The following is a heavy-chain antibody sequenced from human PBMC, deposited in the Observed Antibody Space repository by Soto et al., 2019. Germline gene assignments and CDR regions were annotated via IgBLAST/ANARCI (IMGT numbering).Heavy chain of an antibody. V-gene: IGHV1-3*01. CDR2: INAGNGNT. CDR3: ARGVYSNYEYWFDP. Sequence: VASVKVSCKASGYTFTSYAMHWVRQAPGQRLEWMGWINAGNGNTKYSQKFQGRVTITRDTSASTAYMELSSLRSEDTAVYYCARGVYSNYEYWFDPWGQGTLVTVSS. J-gene: IGHJ5*02. D-gene: IGHD4-4*01. CDR1: GYTFTSYA.